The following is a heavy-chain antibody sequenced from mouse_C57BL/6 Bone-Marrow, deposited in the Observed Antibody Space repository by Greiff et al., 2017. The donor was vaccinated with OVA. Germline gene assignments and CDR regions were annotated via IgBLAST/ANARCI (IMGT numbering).Heavy chain of an antibody. CDR3: ARQRYDYYAMDY. Sequence: EVKVVESGGGLVQPGESLKLSCESNEHEFPSHDMSWVRKTPEKRLELVAAINSDGGSTYYPDTMERRFIISRDNTKKTLYLQMSSLRSEDTALYYCARQRYDYYAMDYWGQGTSVTVSS. V-gene: IGHV5-2*01. CDR2: INSDGGST. D-gene: IGHD2-10*02. J-gene: IGHJ4*01. CDR1: EHEFPSHD.